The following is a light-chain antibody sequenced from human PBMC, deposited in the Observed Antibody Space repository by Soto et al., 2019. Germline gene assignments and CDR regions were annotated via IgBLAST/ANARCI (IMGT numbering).Light chain of an antibody. CDR3: SSYTSSSPWV. CDR1: SSDVGGYNY. V-gene: IGLV2-14*01. Sequence: QSALTQPASVSGSPGQSITISCTGTSSDVGGYNYVSWYQQHPGKAPKLMIYDVGNRPSGVSNRFSGSKSGNTASLTISGLQAEDEADYYCSSYTSSSPWVFGGGTKVTVL. CDR2: DVG. J-gene: IGLJ3*02.